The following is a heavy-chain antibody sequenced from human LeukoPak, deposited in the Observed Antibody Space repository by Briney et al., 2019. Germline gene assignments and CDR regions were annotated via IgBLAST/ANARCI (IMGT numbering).Heavy chain of an antibody. CDR1: GFTFSSYS. Sequence: PGGSLRLSCAASGFTFSSYSMNWVRQAPGKGLEWVSSISSSSSYIYYADSVKGRFTISRDNSKNTLFLQMNSLRAEDTAVYYCAKGGYTSSFDPWGQGTLVTVSS. CDR2: ISSSSSYI. V-gene: IGHV3-21*04. D-gene: IGHD5-18*01. CDR3: AKGGYTSSFDP. J-gene: IGHJ5*02.